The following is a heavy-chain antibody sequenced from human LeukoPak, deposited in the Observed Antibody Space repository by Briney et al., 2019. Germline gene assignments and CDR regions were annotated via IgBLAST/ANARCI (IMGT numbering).Heavy chain of an antibody. CDR3: ARDVVVFWSGYSQRDYFDY. CDR1: GGSISSYY. Sequence: PSETLSLTCTVSGGSISSYYWSWIRQPPGKGLEWIGYIYYSGSTNYNPSLKSRVTISVDTSKNQFSLKLSSVTAADTAVYYCARDVVVFWSGYSQRDYFDYWGQGTLVTVSS. V-gene: IGHV4-59*12. D-gene: IGHD3-3*01. J-gene: IGHJ4*02. CDR2: IYYSGST.